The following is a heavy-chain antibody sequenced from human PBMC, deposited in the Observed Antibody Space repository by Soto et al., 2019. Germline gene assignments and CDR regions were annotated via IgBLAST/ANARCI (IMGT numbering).Heavy chain of an antibody. CDR2: ISWNSGSI. Sequence: PGGSLRLSCVASGFDFDDYAMHWVRQAPGKGLEWVAAISWNSGSIGYADSVKGRSTISRDNVKNSLYLQTNSLGAEDTALYYCAKDRYDYYGSGSYYGMDVWGQGTTVTVSS. J-gene: IGHJ6*02. V-gene: IGHV3-9*01. CDR1: GFDFDDYA. D-gene: IGHD3-10*01. CDR3: AKDRYDYYGSGSYYGMDV.